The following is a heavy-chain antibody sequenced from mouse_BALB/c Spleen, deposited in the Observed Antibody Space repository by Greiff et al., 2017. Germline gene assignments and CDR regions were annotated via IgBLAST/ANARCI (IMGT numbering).Heavy chain of an antibody. D-gene: IGHD2-2*01. Sequence: VQLQQPGAELVKPGASVKMSCKASGYTFTSYNMHWVKQTPGQGLEWIGAIYPGNGDTSYNQKFKGKATLTADKSSSTAYMQLSSLTSEDSAVYYCASSGYDVAWFAYWGQGTLVTVSA. CDR2: IYPGNGDT. CDR3: ASSGYDVAWFAY. J-gene: IGHJ3*01. V-gene: IGHV1-12*01. CDR1: GYTFTSYN.